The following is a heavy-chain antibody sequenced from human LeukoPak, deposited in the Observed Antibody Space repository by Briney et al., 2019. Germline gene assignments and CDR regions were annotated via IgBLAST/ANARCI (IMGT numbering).Heavy chain of an antibody. J-gene: IGHJ4*02. Sequence: SETLSLTCAVYGGSFSGYYWSWIRQPPGKGLEWIGEINHSGSTNYNPSLKSRVTISVDTSKNQFSLKLSSVTAADTAVYYCARGRRGTYYYGSGSYPRAGSFDYWGQGTLVTVSS. CDR1: GGSFSGYY. D-gene: IGHD3-10*01. CDR3: ARGRRGTYYYGSGSYPRAGSFDY. CDR2: INHSGST. V-gene: IGHV4-34*01.